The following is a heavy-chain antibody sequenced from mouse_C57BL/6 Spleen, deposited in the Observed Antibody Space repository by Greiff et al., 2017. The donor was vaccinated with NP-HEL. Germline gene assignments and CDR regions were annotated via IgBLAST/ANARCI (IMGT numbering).Heavy chain of an antibody. J-gene: IGHJ1*03. CDR2: ISGGGGNT. D-gene: IGHD2-4*01. CDR3: ARHSIYYDYDGAWYFDV. CDR1: GFTFSSYP. Sequence: EVMLVESGGGLVKPGGSLKLSCAASGFTFSSYPMSWVRQTPEKRLEWVATISGGGGNTYYPDSVKGRFTISRDNAKNTLYLQMSSLRSEDTALYYCARHSIYYDYDGAWYFDVWGTGTTVTVSS. V-gene: IGHV5-9*01.